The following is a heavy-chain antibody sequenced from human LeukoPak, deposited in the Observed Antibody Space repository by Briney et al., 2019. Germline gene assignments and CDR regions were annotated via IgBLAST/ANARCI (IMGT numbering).Heavy chain of an antibody. V-gene: IGHV3-43D*03. D-gene: IGHD1-7*01. CDR3: AKDSGIGGGELPPAYYFDY. CDR2: ISWDGGST. CDR1: GFTFDDYA. J-gene: IGHJ4*02. Sequence: PGGSLRLSCAASGFTFDDYAMHWVRQAPGKGLEWVSLISWDGGSTYYADSVKGRFTISRDNSKNSLYLQMNSLRAEDTALYYCAKDSGIGGGELPPAYYFDYWGQGTLVTVSS.